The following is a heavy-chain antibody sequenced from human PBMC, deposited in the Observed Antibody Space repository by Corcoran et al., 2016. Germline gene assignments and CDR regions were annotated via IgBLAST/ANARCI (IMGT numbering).Heavy chain of an antibody. CDR3: ASSDCSGGYCYRPLFDLTFDY. V-gene: IGHV5-51*01. CDR1: GYSFTSYW. J-gene: IGHJ4*02. D-gene: IGHD2-15*01. CDR2: IYPGDSDT. Sequence: EVQLVQSGAEVKKPGESLKISCKGSGYSFTSYWIGWVRQMPGKGLEWMGIIYPGDSDTRYSPSFQGQVTIPAVKSINTAYLQWSSLKASDTAMYYCASSDCSGGYCYRPLFDLTFDYWGQGTLVTVSS.